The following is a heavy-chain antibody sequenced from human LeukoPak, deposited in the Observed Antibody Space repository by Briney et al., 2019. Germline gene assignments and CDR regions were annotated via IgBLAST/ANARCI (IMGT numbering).Heavy chain of an antibody. Sequence: SETLSLTCAVYGGSFSGYYWGWIRQPPGKGLEWIGSIYHSGSTYYNPSLKSRVTISVDTSKNQFSLKLSSVTAADTAVYYCARESIVVVPAALNWFDPWGQGTLVTVSS. CDR2: IYHSGST. CDR3: ARESIVVVPAALNWFDP. J-gene: IGHJ5*02. V-gene: IGHV4-38-2*02. CDR1: GGSFSGYY. D-gene: IGHD2-2*01.